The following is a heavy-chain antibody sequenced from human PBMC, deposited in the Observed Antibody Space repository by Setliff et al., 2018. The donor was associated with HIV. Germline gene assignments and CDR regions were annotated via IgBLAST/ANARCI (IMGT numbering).Heavy chain of an antibody. V-gene: IGHV4-34*01. Sequence: PSETLSLTCAVYGGSFSGYYWTWIRQPPGRGLEWIGEIIHSGGTNYNRSLKSRVTISVDTSKNQFSLNLSSVTAGDTAVYYCARGGLGVVGAIDYWSQGTLVTVSS. J-gene: IGHJ4*02. CDR1: GGSFSGYY. CDR2: IIHSGGT. CDR3: ARGGLGVVGAIDY. D-gene: IGHD2-15*01.